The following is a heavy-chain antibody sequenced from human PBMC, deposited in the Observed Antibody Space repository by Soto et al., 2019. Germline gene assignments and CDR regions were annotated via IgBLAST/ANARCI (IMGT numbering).Heavy chain of an antibody. CDR2: IRNKDKDYTP. J-gene: IGHJ6*02. CDR1: GYTFSDHY. CDR3: TRTRIPTFGVLGYLYDLDV. Sequence: EVQLVESGGGLVQPGGSLTLSCAASGYTFSDHYIDWVRQAPGKGLEWVGRIRNKDKDYTPSYAASVRGRFAILRDDSKNSVSLLMNSLKTEDTAVYYCTRTRIPTFGVLGYLYDLDVWGQGTTVTV. V-gene: IGHV3-72*01. D-gene: IGHD3-3*01.